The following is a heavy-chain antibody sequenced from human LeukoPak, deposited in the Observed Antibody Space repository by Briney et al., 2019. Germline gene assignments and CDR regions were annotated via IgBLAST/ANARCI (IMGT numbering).Heavy chain of an antibody. CDR1: GGSISSYY. CDR3: ARDYSHDAFGI. Sequence: SETLSLTCTVSGGSISSYYWSWIRQPPGKGLEWIGYIYYSGSTNYNPSLKSRVTISVDTSKNQFSLKLSSVTAADTAVYYCARDYSHDAFGIWGQGTMVTVSS. J-gene: IGHJ3*02. V-gene: IGHV4-59*01. CDR2: IYYSGST. D-gene: IGHD2-21*01.